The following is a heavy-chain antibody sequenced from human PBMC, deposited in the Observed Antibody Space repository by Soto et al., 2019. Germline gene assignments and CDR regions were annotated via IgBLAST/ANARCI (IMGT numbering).Heavy chain of an antibody. J-gene: IGHJ2*01. CDR1: GFAFSTCW. CDR2: INPDGSDK. V-gene: IGHV3-7*01. CDR3: VRARIDL. Sequence: EVHLVESGGGLVQPGGCLRVSCAAFGFAFSTCWMTWVRQFRGKGLAWVANINPDGSDKDYVDSGKGRFTISRDNVKNSLYLQVNSLRAEDTALYYCVRARIDLWGRGTLVTVSS.